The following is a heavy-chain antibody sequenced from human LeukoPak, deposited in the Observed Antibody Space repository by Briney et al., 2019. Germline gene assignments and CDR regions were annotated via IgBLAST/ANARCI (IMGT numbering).Heavy chain of an antibody. CDR3: AREVDSSSWYYFDY. D-gene: IGHD6-13*01. J-gene: IGHJ4*02. Sequence: SETLSLTCTVSGGSISSYYWSWIRQPAGKGLEWIGRIYTSGSTNYNPSLKGRVTMSVDTSKNQFSLKLSSVTAADTAVYYCAREVDSSSWYYFDYWGQGTLVTVSS. CDR2: IYTSGST. CDR1: GGSISSYY. V-gene: IGHV4-4*07.